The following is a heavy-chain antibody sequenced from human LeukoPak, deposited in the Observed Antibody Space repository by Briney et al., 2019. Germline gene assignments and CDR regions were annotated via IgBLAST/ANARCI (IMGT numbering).Heavy chain of an antibody. Sequence: GGSLRLSCAASGFIFDDYAIHWVRQAPGKGLEWVSGISWNGDITGYADSVKGRFTISRDNAKNSLYLQMNSLRAEDSALYYCAREAYYYDNSDQEDAFDIWGQGTMVTVSS. CDR1: GFIFDDYA. CDR2: ISWNGDIT. D-gene: IGHD3-22*01. CDR3: AREAYYYDNSDQEDAFDI. J-gene: IGHJ3*02. V-gene: IGHV3-9*01.